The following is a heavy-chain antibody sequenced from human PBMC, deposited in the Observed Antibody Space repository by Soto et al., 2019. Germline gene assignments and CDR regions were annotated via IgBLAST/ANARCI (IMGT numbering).Heavy chain of an antibody. CDR1: GFRFSSSW. V-gene: IGHV3-7*03. CDR2: INQGGSQK. D-gene: IGHD3-16*01. Sequence: EVQLVESGGGLVQPGGSLRLSCAGSGFRFSSSWMSWIRQAPGKGLEWVAHINQGGSQKYYVDSAKGRFTISRDNAKTSLYLQMNNLRAEDTATYYCASWADAAVEDYFHHWGQGTLVTVSS. J-gene: IGHJ1*01. CDR3: ASWADAAVEDYFHH.